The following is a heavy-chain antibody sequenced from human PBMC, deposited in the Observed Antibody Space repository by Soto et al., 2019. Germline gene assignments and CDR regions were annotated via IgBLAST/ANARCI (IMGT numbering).Heavy chain of an antibody. V-gene: IGHV3-48*02. J-gene: IGHJ4*02. Sequence: GGSLRLSCAAYGFTFSSYSINWVRQAPGKGLEWVSYISSSGSTIYYADSVKGRFTISRDNAKNSLYLQMNSLRDEDTAVYYCARGGSYTFDYWGQGTLVTVSS. CDR3: ARGGSYTFDY. CDR2: ISSSGSTI. D-gene: IGHD1-26*01. CDR1: GFTFSSYS.